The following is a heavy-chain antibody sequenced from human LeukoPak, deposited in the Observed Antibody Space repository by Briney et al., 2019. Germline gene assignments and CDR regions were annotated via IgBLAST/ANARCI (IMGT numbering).Heavy chain of an antibody. V-gene: IGHV3-23*01. CDR2: ISGSAGST. D-gene: IGHD4-17*01. CDR1: GFSFSTYA. CDR3: ARDRATVYFDY. J-gene: IGHJ4*02. Sequence: GGSLRLSCAASGFSFSTYAMNWVRQAPGKGLEWVSSISGSAGSTYYADSVKGRFTISRDNSKNTLYLQMNSLRAEDTAIYYCARDRATVYFDYWGQGTLVTVSS.